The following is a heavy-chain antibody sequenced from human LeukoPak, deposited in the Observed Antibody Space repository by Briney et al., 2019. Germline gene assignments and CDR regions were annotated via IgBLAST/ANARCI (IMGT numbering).Heavy chain of an antibody. CDR3: AKASYDSSGYYTPFQH. J-gene: IGHJ1*01. Sequence: GGSLRLSCAASGFTFSSYGMHWVRQAPGKGLEWVAIISYDGSNKYYADSVKGRFTISRDNSKNTLYLQMNSLRAEDTAVYYCAKASYDSSGYYTPFQHWGQGTLVTVSS. D-gene: IGHD3-22*01. CDR2: ISYDGSNK. CDR1: GFTFSSYG. V-gene: IGHV3-30*18.